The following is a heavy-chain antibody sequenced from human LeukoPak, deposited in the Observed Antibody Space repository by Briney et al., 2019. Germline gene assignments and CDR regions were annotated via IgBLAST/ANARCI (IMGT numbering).Heavy chain of an antibody. CDR3: ACALAGNLFDS. D-gene: IGHD6-19*01. CDR2: INPSGGST. V-gene: IGHV1-46*03. Sequence: GASVKVSCKASGYTFTSYYMHWVRQAPGQGLEWMGIINPSGGSTSYAQKFQGRVTMSRDTSTSTVYMELSSLRSEDTAVYYCACALAGNLFDSWGQGTLVTVSS. J-gene: IGHJ5*01. CDR1: GYTFTSYY.